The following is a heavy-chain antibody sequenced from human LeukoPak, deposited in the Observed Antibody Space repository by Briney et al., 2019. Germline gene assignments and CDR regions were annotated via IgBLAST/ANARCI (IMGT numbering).Heavy chain of an antibody. V-gene: IGHV3-74*01. D-gene: IGHD3-9*01. CDR3: ARDFDWESGH. Sequence: GGSLRLSCAASTLTFSANWMHWVRPAPGKGLVWVSRINSDGTIASYADSVKGRFTVSRDNARNTVHLQMNSLRAEDTAVYYCARDFDWESGHWGQGKLVTVSS. CDR1: TLTFSANW. J-gene: IGHJ4*02. CDR2: INSDGTIA.